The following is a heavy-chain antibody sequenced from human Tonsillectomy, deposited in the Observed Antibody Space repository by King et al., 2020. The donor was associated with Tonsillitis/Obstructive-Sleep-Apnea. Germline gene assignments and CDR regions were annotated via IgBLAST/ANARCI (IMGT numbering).Heavy chain of an antibody. D-gene: IGHD1-1*01. Sequence: QLQESGPGLVKPSETLSLTCTVSGGSISTYYWSWIRQPPGKGLEWIGYIYYSGSTNYNPSLKSRVTISVDTSKNQFSLKLTSVTAADTAVYYCARHRFQLNDGFDIWGQGTMVTVSS. CDR2: IYYSGST. J-gene: IGHJ3*02. CDR1: GGSISTYY. CDR3: ARHRFQLNDGFDI. V-gene: IGHV4-59*08.